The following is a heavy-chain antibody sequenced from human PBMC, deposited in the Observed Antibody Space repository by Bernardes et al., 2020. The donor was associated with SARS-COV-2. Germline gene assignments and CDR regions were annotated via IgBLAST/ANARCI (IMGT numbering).Heavy chain of an antibody. J-gene: IGHJ4*02. V-gene: IGHV5-10-1*01. Sequence: GGPGKSSGQGSGYSVTSYFITWVRQVPRKGLEWMGRIDPSDYYTNYSPSFQSHVTISADKSISTAYLQWSSLKASDTAMYYCARVSDSSGYYYVVFDYWGQGTLVTVSS. CDR2: IDPSDYYT. D-gene: IGHD3-22*01. CDR3: ARVSDSSGYYYVVFDY. CDR1: GYSVTSYF.